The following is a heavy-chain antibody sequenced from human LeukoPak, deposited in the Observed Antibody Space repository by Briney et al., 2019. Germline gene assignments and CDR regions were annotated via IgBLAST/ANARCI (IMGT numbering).Heavy chain of an antibody. Sequence: GGSLRLSCAASGFTLSSYEMNWVRQAPGKGLEWVSYISSSGSTIYYADSVKGRFTISRDNAKNSLYLQMNSLRAEDTAVYYCAKLPTEQQLAIDYWGQGTLVTVSS. J-gene: IGHJ4*02. CDR3: AKLPTEQQLAIDY. CDR2: ISSSGSTI. V-gene: IGHV3-48*03. D-gene: IGHD6-13*01. CDR1: GFTLSSYE.